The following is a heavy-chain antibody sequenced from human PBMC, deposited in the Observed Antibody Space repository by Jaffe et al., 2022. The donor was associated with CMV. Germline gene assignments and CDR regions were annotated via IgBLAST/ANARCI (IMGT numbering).Heavy chain of an antibody. CDR3: ARAMYSSSSGWFDY. CDR1: GFTFSSYG. V-gene: IGHV3-33*08. D-gene: IGHD6-6*01. Sequence: QVQLVESGGGVVQPGRSLRLSCAASGFTFSSYGMHWVRQAPGKGLEWVAVIWYDGSNKYYADSVKGRFTISRDNSKNTLYLQMNSLRAEDTAVYYCARAMYSSSSGWFDYWGQGTLVTVSS. J-gene: IGHJ4*02. CDR2: IWYDGSNK.